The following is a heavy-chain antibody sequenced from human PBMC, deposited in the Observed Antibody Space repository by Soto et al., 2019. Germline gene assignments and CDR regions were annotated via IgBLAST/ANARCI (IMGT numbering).Heavy chain of an antibody. CDR3: ARHYRQHYYYDCYLRFFDY. CDR1: GYTFTNYD. Sequence: QLVQSGAEVRKPGASVKVSCKASGYTFTNYDINWVRQAPGQGLEWMGWISTSNGSTLYAQKLQGRVSMTTDTSTSTAYMELRSLRSDDTAVFYCARHYRQHYYYDCYLRFFDYWGQGTLVTVSS. CDR2: ISTSNGST. V-gene: IGHV1-18*01. D-gene: IGHD3-22*01. J-gene: IGHJ4*02.